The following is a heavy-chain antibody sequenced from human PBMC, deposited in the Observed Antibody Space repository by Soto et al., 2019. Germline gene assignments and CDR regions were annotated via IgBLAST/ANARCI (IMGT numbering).Heavy chain of an antibody. CDR1: GYTFTSYY. V-gene: IGHV1-46*01. J-gene: IGHJ6*02. D-gene: IGHD2-2*01. CDR2: INPSGGST. CDR3: AREKSLWSPAAVLYNYYGMDV. Sequence: ASVKVSCKASGYTFTSYYMHWVRQAPGQGLEWMGIINPSGGSTSYAQKFQGRVTMTRDTSTSTVYMELSSLRSEDTAVYYCAREKSLWSPAAVLYNYYGMDVWGQGTTVTVSS.